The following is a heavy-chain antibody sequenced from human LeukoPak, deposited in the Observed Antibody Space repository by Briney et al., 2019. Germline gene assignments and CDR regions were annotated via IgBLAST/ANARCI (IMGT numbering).Heavy chain of an antibody. CDR1: GYTFISYG. CDR2: ISSYNGNT. D-gene: IGHD3-9*01. J-gene: IGHJ3*02. CDR3: AREDYDILTGHDPFDI. V-gene: IGHV1-18*04. Sequence: GASVKVSCTASGYTFISYGISWVRQAPGQGLEWMGWISSYNGNTHYAQKVQGRVTMTTDTSKSTAYMELRSLRSDDTAVYFCAREDYDILTGHDPFDIWGPGTMVTVSS.